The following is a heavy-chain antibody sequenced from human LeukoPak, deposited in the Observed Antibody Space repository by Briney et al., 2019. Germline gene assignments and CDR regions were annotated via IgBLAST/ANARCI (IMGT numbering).Heavy chain of an antibody. CDR1: GFTFSIFW. J-gene: IGHJ4*02. CDR3: ATSYDSSGNN. CDR2: IKQDGSAK. D-gene: IGHD3-22*01. Sequence: GGSLRLSCAASGFTFSIFWMSWVRQAPGKGLEWVANIKQDGSAKYYVDSVKGRFTISRDNARNSLYLEMNSLRAEDTAIYYCATSYDSSGNNWGQGTLVTVSS. V-gene: IGHV3-7*01.